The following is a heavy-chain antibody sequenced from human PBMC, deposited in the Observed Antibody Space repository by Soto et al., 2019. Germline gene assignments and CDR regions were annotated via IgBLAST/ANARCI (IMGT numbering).Heavy chain of an antibody. J-gene: IGHJ4*02. D-gene: IGHD6-13*01. V-gene: IGHV3-48*03. CDR1: GFTFSSYE. CDR3: ARELIAAAGLDYFDY. CDR2: ISSSGSTI. Sequence: LRLSCAASGFTFSSYEMNWVRQGPGKGLEWVSYISSSGSTIYYADSVKGRFTISRDNAKNSLYLQMNSLRAEDTAVYYCARELIAAAGLDYFDYWGQGTLVTVSS.